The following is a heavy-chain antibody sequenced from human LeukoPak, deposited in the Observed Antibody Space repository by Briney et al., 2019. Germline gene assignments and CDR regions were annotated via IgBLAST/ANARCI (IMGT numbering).Heavy chain of an antibody. CDR3: AKNRMTDGLF. D-gene: IGHD3-9*01. CDR2: INPDGSEK. Sequence: GGSLTLSCAASAFTFSAYWMTWVRQAPGKCLEWVANINPDGSEKHYVDSVKGRFTISRDNAKNSLYLQMNSLRAEDTAVYYCAKNRMTDGLFWGQGTLVTVSS. CDR1: AFTFSAYW. J-gene: IGHJ4*02. V-gene: IGHV3-7*01.